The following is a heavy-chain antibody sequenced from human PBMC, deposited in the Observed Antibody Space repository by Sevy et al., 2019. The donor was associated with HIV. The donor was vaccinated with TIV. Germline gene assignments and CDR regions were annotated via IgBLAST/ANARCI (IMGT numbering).Heavy chain of an antibody. D-gene: IGHD6-6*01. Sequence: GGSLRLSCAASGFTFSSYWMHWVRHAPGKGLVWVSRISSDGSSTSYPDSVRGRFTISRDNAKNTLYLQMNSLRAEDTALYYCARDRRAARDFDYWGHGTLVTVSS. CDR3: ARDRRAARDFDY. CDR1: GFTFSSYW. J-gene: IGHJ4*01. CDR2: ISSDGSST. V-gene: IGHV3-74*01.